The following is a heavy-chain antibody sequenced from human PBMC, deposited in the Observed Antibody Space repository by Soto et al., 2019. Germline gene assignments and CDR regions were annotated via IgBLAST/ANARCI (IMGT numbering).Heavy chain of an antibody. Sequence: PGGSLRLSCAASGFIVSSNYMTWVRQAPGKGLEWVSLLYSGGATHYAASVKGRFTISSHSSQNTLFLQMNSLRTEDTATYYCLRGRYGSQIHWGQGTKVT. V-gene: IGHV3-53*04. CDR1: GFIVSSNY. J-gene: IGHJ4*02. D-gene: IGHD3-10*01. CDR3: LRGRYGSQIH. CDR2: LYSGGAT.